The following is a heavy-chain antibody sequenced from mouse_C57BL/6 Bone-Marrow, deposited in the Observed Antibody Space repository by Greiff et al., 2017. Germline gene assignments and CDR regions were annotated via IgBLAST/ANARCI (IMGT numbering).Heavy chain of an antibody. CDR3: ARRKYGNYLAWFAY. CDR2: IHPNSGST. V-gene: IGHV1-64*01. CDR1: GYTFTSYW. J-gene: IGHJ3*01. D-gene: IGHD2-10*02. Sequence: QVQLQQPGAELVKPGASVKLSCKASGYTFTSYWMHWVKQRPGQGLEWIGMIHPNSGSTNYNEKFKSKATLTVDKSSSTAYMQLSSLTSEDSAVYYCARRKYGNYLAWFAYWGQGTLVTVSA.